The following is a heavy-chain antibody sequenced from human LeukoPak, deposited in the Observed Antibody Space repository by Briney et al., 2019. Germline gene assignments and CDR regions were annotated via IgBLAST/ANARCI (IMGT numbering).Heavy chain of an antibody. V-gene: IGHV1-8*03. CDR3: ARDGVVGAQDY. D-gene: IGHD1-26*01. J-gene: IGHJ4*02. CDR1: GYTFTSYY. Sequence: ASVKVSCKASGYTFTSYYMHWVRQATGQGLEWMGWMNPNSGNTGYAQKFQGRVAITRNTSISTAYMELSSLTSEDTAVYYCARDGVVGAQDYWGQGTLVTVSS. CDR2: MNPNSGNT.